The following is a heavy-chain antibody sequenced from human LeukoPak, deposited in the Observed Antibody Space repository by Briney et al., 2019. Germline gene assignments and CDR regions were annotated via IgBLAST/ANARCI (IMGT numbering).Heavy chain of an antibody. D-gene: IGHD3-22*01. Sequence: ASVKVSCKASAYPFTGYYVHWVRQAPGQGLEWMGWMNPSNGDTNYVQKFQGRVTMTRDTSRRTAYMELNSLRLDDTAVYNCARWEASPSRGWFSPWGQGTLVTVTS. CDR2: MNPSNGDT. CDR3: ARWEASPSRGWFSP. V-gene: IGHV1-2*02. J-gene: IGHJ5*02. CDR1: AYPFTGYY.